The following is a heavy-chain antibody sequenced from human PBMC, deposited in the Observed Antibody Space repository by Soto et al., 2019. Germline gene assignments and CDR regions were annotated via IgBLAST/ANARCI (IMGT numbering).Heavy chain of an antibody. V-gene: IGHV4-59*01. J-gene: IGHJ4*02. D-gene: IGHD3-16*01. Sequence: PSETLSLTCTVSGGSIRSYYWSWIRQPPGKGLEWIGYIYYTGSTDYNPSLKSRVTMSLDTAKNQFSLKLRSVTAADTAVYYCVRDLYNFDDWGQGILVTVS. CDR3: VRDLYNFDD. CDR1: GGSIRSYY. CDR2: IYYTGST.